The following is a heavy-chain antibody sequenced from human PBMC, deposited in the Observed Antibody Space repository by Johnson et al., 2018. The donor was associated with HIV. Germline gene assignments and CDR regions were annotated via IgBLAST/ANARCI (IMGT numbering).Heavy chain of an antibody. CDR2: ISYDGSNK. CDR1: GFTFSDYA. CDR3: ASKQIVVTDGRDVFDS. D-gene: IGHD2-21*01. Sequence: QVQLVESGGGVVQPGRSLTLSCIGSGFTFSDYAIHWVRQAPGKGLEWVAVISYDGSNKYSAASVKGRFPISRDNYKNILYLQMNSLKAEDTDVYYCASKQIVVTDGRDVFDSWVQGTMVTVSS. J-gene: IGHJ3*02. V-gene: IGHV3-30*04.